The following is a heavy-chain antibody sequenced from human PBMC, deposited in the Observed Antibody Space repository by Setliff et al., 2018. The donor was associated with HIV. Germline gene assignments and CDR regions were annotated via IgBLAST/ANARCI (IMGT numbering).Heavy chain of an antibody. Sequence: LSLTCNVSGDSLNTYYWSWIRQSGGKGLEWIGRIYASGKTTFNPSLKSRVRMSVDTSKNQFSLKLTSVTASDTAVYYCARGMGGSQVGGDAFDIWGQGTTVTVSS. CDR1: GDSLNTYY. J-gene: IGHJ3*02. CDR3: ARGMGGSQVGGDAFDI. D-gene: IGHD1-26*01. V-gene: IGHV4-4*07. CDR2: IYASGKT.